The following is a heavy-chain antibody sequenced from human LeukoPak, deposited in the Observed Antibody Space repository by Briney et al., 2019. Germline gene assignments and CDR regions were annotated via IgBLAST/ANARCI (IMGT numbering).Heavy chain of an antibody. CDR2: IFSSGST. V-gene: IGHV4-39*01. Sequence: SETLSLTRTVSGASFSSSEYYWAWIRQPPGRGLEWIGSIFSSGSTYYNPSLQSRVTISVDTSKNQFSLKLNSVTAADTAVYYGARQHSTTYYVVGYFDFWGQGTLVTVSS. J-gene: IGHJ4*02. CDR3: ARQHSTTYYVVGYFDF. CDR1: GASFSSSEYY. D-gene: IGHD1-26*01.